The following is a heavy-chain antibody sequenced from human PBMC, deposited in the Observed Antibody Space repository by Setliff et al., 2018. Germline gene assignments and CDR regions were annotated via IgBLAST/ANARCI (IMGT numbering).Heavy chain of an antibody. CDR3: ARDRSYYASGSFTKWFDY. CDR2: VYYSGDT. D-gene: IGHD3-10*01. J-gene: IGHJ4*02. CDR1: GGSVGSDFSY. Sequence: PSETLSLTCTVSGGSVGSDFSYWSWIRQPPGKGLEWIGYVYYSGDTNSNPSLKSRVTMSVDTSKNQFSLKLNSVTAADTATYYCARDRSYYASGSFTKWFDYWGQGALVTVSS. V-gene: IGHV4-61*01.